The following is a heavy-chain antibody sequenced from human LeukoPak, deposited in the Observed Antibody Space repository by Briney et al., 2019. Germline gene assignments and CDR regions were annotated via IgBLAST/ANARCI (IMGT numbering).Heavy chain of an antibody. CDR1: GYTFTGYY. CDR3: ARYGWGSRTIYYGMDV. CDR2: INPNSGGT. Sequence: ASVKVSCKASGYTFTGYYMHWVRQAPGQGLEWMGWINPNSGGTNYAQKFQGRVTMTRDTSISTAYLQWSSLKASDTAMYYCARYGWGSRTIYYGMDVWGQGTTVTVSS. V-gene: IGHV1-2*02. J-gene: IGHJ6*02. D-gene: IGHD3-10*01.